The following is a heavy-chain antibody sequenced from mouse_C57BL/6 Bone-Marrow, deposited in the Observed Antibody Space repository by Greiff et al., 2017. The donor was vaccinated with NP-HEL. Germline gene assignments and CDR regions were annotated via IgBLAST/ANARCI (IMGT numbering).Heavy chain of an antibody. CDR2: IDPNSGGT. CDR1: GYTFTSYW. Sequence: QVQLKQPGAELVKPGASVKLSCKASGYTFTSYWMHWVKQRPGRGLEWIGRIDPNSGGTKYNEKFKSKATLTVDKPSSTAYMQLSSLTSEDSAVYYCARGRLRRIEYYAMDYWGQGTSVTVSS. D-gene: IGHD2-2*01. J-gene: IGHJ4*01. V-gene: IGHV1-72*01. CDR3: ARGRLRRIEYYAMDY.